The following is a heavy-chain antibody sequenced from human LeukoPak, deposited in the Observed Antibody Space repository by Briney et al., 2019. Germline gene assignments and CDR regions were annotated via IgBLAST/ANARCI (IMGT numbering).Heavy chain of an antibody. CDR1: GYSFTSYW. J-gene: IGHJ3*02. V-gene: IGHV5-51*07. CDR2: IFPSDSDT. D-gene: IGHD6-13*01. CDR3: ARPRYSSLDAFDI. Sequence: GESLKISCEGSGYSFTSYWIAWVHQMPGLGLEWMGIIFPSDSDTRYSLSFEGQVTISADTSISTAYLQWSSLKASDTAMYYCARPRYSSLDAFDIWGQGTMVTVSS.